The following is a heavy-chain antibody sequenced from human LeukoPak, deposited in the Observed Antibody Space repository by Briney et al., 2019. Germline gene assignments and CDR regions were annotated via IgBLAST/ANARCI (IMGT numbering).Heavy chain of an antibody. D-gene: IGHD3-9*01. CDR1: GYTFTSYY. Sequence: GASVKVSCKASGYTFTSYYMHWVRQAPGQGLEWMGIINPSGGSTSYAQKFQGRVTMTRDTSTSTVYMELSSLRSEDTAVYYCARSGVLRYFDWSNGMDVWGQGTTVTVSS. CDR2: INPSGGST. J-gene: IGHJ6*02. V-gene: IGHV1-46*01. CDR3: ARSGVLRYFDWSNGMDV.